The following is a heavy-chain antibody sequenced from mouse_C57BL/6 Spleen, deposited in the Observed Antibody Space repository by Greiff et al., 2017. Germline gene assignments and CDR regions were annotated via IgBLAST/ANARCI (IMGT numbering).Heavy chain of an antibody. CDR1: GYTFTSYW. CDR2: INPSNGGT. CDR3: ARSETGTWGFAY. D-gene: IGHD4-1*01. J-gene: IGHJ3*01. Sequence: QVQLQPPGTELVKPGASVKLSCKASGYTFTSYWMHWVKQRPGQGLEWIGNINPSNGGTNYNEKFKSKATLTVDKSSSTAYMQLSSLTSEDSAVYYCARSETGTWGFAYWGQGTLVTVSA. V-gene: IGHV1-53*01.